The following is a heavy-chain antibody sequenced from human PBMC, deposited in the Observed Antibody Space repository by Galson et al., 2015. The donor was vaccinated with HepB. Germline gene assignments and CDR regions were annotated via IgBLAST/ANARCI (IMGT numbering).Heavy chain of an antibody. CDR2: IIPIFGTA. CDR3: ARGAVAGTIPFLGYLLLNP. J-gene: IGHJ5*02. D-gene: IGHD6-19*01. V-gene: IGHV1-69*13. Sequence: SVKVSCKASGGTFSSYAISWVRQAPGQGLEWMGGIIPIFGTANYAQKFQGRVTITADESTSTAYMELSSLRSEDTAVYYCARGAVAGTIPFLGYLLLNPWGQGTLVTVSS. CDR1: GGTFSSYA.